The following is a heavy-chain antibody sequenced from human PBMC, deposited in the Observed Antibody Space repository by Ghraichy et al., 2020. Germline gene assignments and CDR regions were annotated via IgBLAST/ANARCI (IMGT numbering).Heavy chain of an antibody. CDR1: GYTFTSYY. Sequence: ASVKVSCKASGYTFTSYYMHWVRQAPGQGLEWMGIINPSGGSTSYAQKFQGRVTMTRDTSTSTVYMELSSLRSEDTAVYYCASEPVSTIFGVVYPNWGQGTLVTVSS. CDR3: ASEPVSTIFGVVYPN. V-gene: IGHV1-46*01. J-gene: IGHJ4*02. D-gene: IGHD3-3*01. CDR2: INPSGGST.